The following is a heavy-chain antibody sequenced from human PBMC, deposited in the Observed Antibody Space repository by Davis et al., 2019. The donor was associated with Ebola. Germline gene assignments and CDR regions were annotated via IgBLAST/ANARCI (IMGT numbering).Heavy chain of an antibody. CDR1: VITSSSYA. V-gene: IGHV3-23*01. CDR3: AKSGLSFGVVKYHYGMDV. J-gene: IGHJ6*04. Sequence: GGSLRLSCTDSVITSSSYAMTWVRQDPGKGLEWVSAISGSGGSTYYADSVKGRFTISRDNSKKTLYLQMNSLRAEDTAVYYCAKSGLSFGVVKYHYGMDVWCKGTTVTVSS. D-gene: IGHD3-3*01. CDR2: ISGSGGST.